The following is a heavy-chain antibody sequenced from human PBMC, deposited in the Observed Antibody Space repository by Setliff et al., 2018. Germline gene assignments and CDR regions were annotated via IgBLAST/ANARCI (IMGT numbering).Heavy chain of an antibody. CDR3: AFEYGTSKRFDP. Sequence: SVKVSCKASGDSFSNYAISWVRQAPGQGLEWMGGIIPMFGTPAYTQKFQDRVTITTDESTSTAYMELNNLRSEDTALYYCAFEYGTSKRFDPWGQGTLVTVSS. CDR1: GDSFSNYA. D-gene: IGHD3-10*01. J-gene: IGHJ5*02. CDR2: IIPMFGTP. V-gene: IGHV1-69*05.